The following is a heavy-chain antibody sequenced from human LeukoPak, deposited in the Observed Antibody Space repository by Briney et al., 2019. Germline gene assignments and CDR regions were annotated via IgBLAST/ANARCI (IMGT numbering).Heavy chain of an antibody. V-gene: IGHV1-2*02. CDR3: ARAIVGATSDAFDI. CDR2: INPNSGGT. J-gene: IGHJ3*02. D-gene: IGHD1-26*01. Sequence: WASVKVSCKASGYTFPGYYIHWVRQAPGQGLEWLGWINPNSGGTNYAQRFQGRVTMTRDTSITTAYMELSRLSSDDTAVYYCARAIVGATSDAFDIWGQGTMVTVSS. CDR1: GYTFPGYY.